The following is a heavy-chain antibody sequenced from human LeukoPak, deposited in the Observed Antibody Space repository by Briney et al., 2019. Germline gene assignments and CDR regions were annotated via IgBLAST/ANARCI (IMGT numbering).Heavy chain of an antibody. J-gene: IGHJ4*02. V-gene: IGHV3-7*01. CDR1: GFTFSSYW. D-gene: IGHD7-27*01. CDR3: AREWGSNWGSDY. Sequence: PGGSLRLSCAASGFTFSSYWMSWVRQAPGKGLEWVANIKQDGSENYYVDSVKGRFTISRDNGQNSLYLQVNSLRSEDTAVYYCAREWGSNWGSDYWGQGTLVTVSS. CDR2: IKQDGSEN.